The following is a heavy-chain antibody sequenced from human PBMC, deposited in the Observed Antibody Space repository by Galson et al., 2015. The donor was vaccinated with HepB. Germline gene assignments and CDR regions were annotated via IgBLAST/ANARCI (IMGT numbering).Heavy chain of an antibody. V-gene: IGHV3-74*01. CDR1: GFTFSSYW. Sequence: SLRLSCAASGFTFSSYWIHWVRQAPGKGLVWVSRINTDGSSTSHADFVKGRFTISRDNARDILYLEMTSLRAEGTAVYYCVRATTVSFDIWGQGTMVTVSS. D-gene: IGHD4-17*01. CDR2: INTDGSST. CDR3: VRATTVSFDI. J-gene: IGHJ3*02.